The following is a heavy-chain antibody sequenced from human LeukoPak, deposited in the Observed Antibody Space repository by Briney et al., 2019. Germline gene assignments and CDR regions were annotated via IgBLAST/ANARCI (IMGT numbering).Heavy chain of an antibody. Sequence: SETLSLTCTVSGGSVSSYYWSWIRQPAGKGLEWIGRIYTSGSTNYNPSLKSRVTISVDTSKNQFSLKLSSVTAADTAVYYCARGRLRCSSTSCYPNYFDYWGQGTLVTVSS. D-gene: IGHD2-2*01. J-gene: IGHJ4*02. CDR2: IYTSGST. CDR3: ARGRLRCSSTSCYPNYFDY. V-gene: IGHV4-4*07. CDR1: GGSVSSYY.